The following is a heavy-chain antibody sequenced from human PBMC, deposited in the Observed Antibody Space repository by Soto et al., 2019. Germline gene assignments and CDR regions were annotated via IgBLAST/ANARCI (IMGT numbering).Heavy chain of an antibody. V-gene: IGHV3-30*18. CDR2: ISYDGSNK. CDR3: AKDSGYDYVGYYYYGMDV. Sequence: GGSLRLSCAASGFTFSSYGMHWVRQAPGKGLEWVAVISYDGSNKYYADSVKGRFTISRDNSKNTLYLQMNSLRAEDTAVYYCAKDSGYDYVGYYYYGMDVWGQGTTVTVSS. J-gene: IGHJ6*02. CDR1: GFTFSSYG. D-gene: IGHD5-12*01.